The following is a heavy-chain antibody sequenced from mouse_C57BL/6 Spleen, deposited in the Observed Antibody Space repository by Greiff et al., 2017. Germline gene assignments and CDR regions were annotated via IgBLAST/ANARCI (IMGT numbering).Heavy chain of an antibody. V-gene: IGHV1-26*01. CDR2: INPNNGGT. J-gene: IGHJ3*01. CDR3: ARRGYYGSSYGLAY. D-gene: IGHD1-1*01. CDR1: GYTFTDYY. Sequence: EVQLQQSGPELVKPGASVKISCKASGYTFTDYYMNWVKQSHGKSLEWIGDINPNNGGTSYNQKFKGKATLTVDKSSSTAYMELRSLTSEDSAVYYCARRGYYGSSYGLAYWGQGTLVTVSA.